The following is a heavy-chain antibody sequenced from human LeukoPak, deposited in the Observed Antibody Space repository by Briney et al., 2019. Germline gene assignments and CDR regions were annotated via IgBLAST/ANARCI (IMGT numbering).Heavy chain of an antibody. V-gene: IGHV1-2*02. J-gene: IGHJ6*02. D-gene: IGHD1-26*01. CDR1: GYTFTGYY. CDR2: INPNSGGT. CDR3: AREDPQREYYYYGMDV. Sequence: ASVKVSCKASGYTFTGYYMHWVRQAPGQGLEWMGWINPNSGGTNYAQKFQGRVTMTRDTSISTAYMELSRLRSDDTAVYHCAREDPQREYYYYGMDVWGQGTTVTVSS.